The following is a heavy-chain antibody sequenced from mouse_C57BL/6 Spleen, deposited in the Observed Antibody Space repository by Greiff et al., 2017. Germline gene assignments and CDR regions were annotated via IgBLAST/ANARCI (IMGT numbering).Heavy chain of an antibody. CDR1: GYSITSGYY. J-gene: IGHJ3*01. CDR3: ARDQNGYGSSWFAY. CDR2: ISYDGSN. D-gene: IGHD2-2*01. V-gene: IGHV3-6*01. Sequence: DVQLQESGPGLVKPSQSLSLTCSVTGYSITSGYYWNWIRQFPGNKLEWMGYISYDGSNNYNPSLKNRIAITRDTSKNQFFLKLNSVTTEDTATYCCARDQNGYGSSWFAYWGQGTLVTVSA.